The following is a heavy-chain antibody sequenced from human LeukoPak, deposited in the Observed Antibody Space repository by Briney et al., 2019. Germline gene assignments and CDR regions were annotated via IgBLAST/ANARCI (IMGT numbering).Heavy chain of an antibody. Sequence: SETLSLTCTVSGGSISSYYWSWIRQPPGKGLEWIGYIYYSGSTNYNPSLKSRATISVDTSKNQFSLKLSSVTAADTAVYYCARHTLLNYYDSSFDYWGQGTLVTVSS. CDR1: GGSISSYY. D-gene: IGHD3-22*01. J-gene: IGHJ4*02. V-gene: IGHV4-59*08. CDR2: IYYSGST. CDR3: ARHTLLNYYDSSFDY.